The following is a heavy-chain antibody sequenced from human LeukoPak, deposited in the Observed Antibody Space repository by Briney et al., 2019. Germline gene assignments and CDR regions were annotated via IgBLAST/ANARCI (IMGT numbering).Heavy chain of an antibody. CDR2: IWYDGSNK. J-gene: IGHJ6*02. V-gene: IGHV3-33*01. D-gene: IGHD3-9*01. Sequence: GGSLRLSCAASGFTFSSYGMHWVRQAPGKGLEWVAVIWYDGSNKYYADPVKGRFTISRDNSKNTLYLQMNSLRAEDTAVYYCARFEQGYYYGMDVWGQGTTVTVSS. CDR3: ARFEQGYYYGMDV. CDR1: GFTFSSYG.